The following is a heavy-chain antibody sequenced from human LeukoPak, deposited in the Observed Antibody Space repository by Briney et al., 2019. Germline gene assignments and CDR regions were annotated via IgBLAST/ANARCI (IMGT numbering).Heavy chain of an antibody. D-gene: IGHD2-21*01. Sequence: SETLSLTCTVSGGSISNYYWSWIRQPPGKGLGWIGYIYYNGDTNYNPSLKSRVTISVDTSKNQFSLKLSSVTAADTAVYYCARQAGSYSFYYFDYWGQGTLVTVSS. J-gene: IGHJ4*02. V-gene: IGHV4-59*08. CDR1: GGSISNYY. CDR2: IYYNGDT. CDR3: ARQAGSYSFYYFDY.